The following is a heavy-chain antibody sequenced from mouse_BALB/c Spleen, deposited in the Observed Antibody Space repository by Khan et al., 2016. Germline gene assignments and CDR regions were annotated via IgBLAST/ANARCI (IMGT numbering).Heavy chain of an antibody. CDR2: IDPYNGGT. CDR3: ARKGYRYDPMDY. D-gene: IGHD2-14*01. J-gene: IGHJ2*01. V-gene: IGHV1S135*01. Sequence: VQLQQSGPELVKPGASVKVSCKASGYSFTDYNMYWVKQSHGKSLEWIGYIDPYNGGTRYNQKFKGKATLTVDKSSSTAFMHLNSLTSEDSAVYYCARKGYRYDPMDYWGQGTTLTVSS. CDR1: GYSFTDYN.